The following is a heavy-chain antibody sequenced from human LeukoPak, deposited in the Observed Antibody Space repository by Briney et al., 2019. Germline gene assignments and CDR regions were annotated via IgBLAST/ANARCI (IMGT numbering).Heavy chain of an antibody. CDR2: ISGSGGST. CDR1: GFTFSSYA. V-gene: IGHV3-23*01. Sequence: GGSLRLSCAASGFTFSSYAMSWVRQAPGKGLEWVSVISGSGGSTYYRDSVKGRFTISRDNSKNTLYLQMNSLRAEDTAVYYCATKYGDYRYWGQGTLVTVSS. CDR3: ATKYGDYRY. J-gene: IGHJ4*02. D-gene: IGHD4-17*01.